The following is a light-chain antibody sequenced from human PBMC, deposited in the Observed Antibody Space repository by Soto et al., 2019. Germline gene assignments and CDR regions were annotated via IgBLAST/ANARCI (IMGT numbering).Light chain of an antibody. CDR2: AAS. CDR1: QSISSY. J-gene: IGKJ1*01. V-gene: IGKV1-39*01. Sequence: DIQMTQSPSSLSASVGDRVTITCRASQSISSYLKWYQQKPGKAPKLLIYAASSLQSGVPSRFSGSGSGTYFTLTISILQPEYFATYYCQQSYCTLWTFGQGTKVEIK. CDR3: QQSYCTLWT.